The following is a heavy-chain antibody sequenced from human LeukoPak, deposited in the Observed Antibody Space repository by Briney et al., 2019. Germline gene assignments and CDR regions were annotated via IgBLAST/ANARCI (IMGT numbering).Heavy chain of an antibody. CDR1: GYTFTSLD. CDR2: MNPKNGNT. J-gene: IGHJ4*02. Sequence: ASVKVSCKASGYTFTSLDISWVRQANGQGLEWLGWMNPKNGNTGYAQKFRGRVTITRDTSESIAYMELSGLRSDDTAVYYCAGSLGYCTSNVCYLKYWGQGTLVTVSS. V-gene: IGHV1-8*03. D-gene: IGHD2-8*01. CDR3: AGSLGYCTSNVCYLKY.